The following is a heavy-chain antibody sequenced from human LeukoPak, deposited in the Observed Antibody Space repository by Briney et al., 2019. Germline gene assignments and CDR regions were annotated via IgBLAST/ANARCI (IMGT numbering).Heavy chain of an antibody. J-gene: IGHJ5*02. D-gene: IGHD2-15*01. CDR2: IIAIFGTT. Sequence: SVKVSCKASGGTFSSYAISWVRQAPGHGLEWMGGIIAIFGTTNYAQKFQGRVTITTDESTSTAYMEMSSLTSEDTAVYYCATSGYSSSWYNLWGQGTLVTVSS. CDR3: ATSGYSSSWYNL. CDR1: GGTFSSYA. V-gene: IGHV1-69*05.